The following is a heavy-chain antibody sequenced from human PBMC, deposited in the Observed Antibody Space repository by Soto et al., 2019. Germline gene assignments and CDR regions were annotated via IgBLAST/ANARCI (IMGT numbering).Heavy chain of an antibody. J-gene: IGHJ6*02. CDR1: GYTFTRYY. Sequence: VSVKVSCKASGYTFTRYYMHWWRQAPGQGLEWMGIINPSGGSTSYAQKFQGRVTITRDTSTSTVYMELSSLRAEDTAVYYSAREQSSRCYTYYGMDVWGQGTTVPVSS. CDR3: AREQSSRCYTYYGMDV. CDR2: INPSGGST. V-gene: IGHV1-46*01. D-gene: IGHD6-13*01.